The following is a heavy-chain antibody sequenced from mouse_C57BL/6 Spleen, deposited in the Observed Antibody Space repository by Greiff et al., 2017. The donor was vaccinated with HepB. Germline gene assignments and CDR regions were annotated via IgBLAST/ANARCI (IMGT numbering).Heavy chain of an antibody. CDR3: ARSNYGYYFDY. Sequence: QVQLQQSGPELVKPGASVKISCKASGYAFSSSWMNWVKQRPGKGLEWIGRIYPGDGDTNYNGKFKGKATLTADKSSSTAYMQLSNLTSEDSAVYFCARSNYGYYFDYWGQGTTLTVSS. D-gene: IGHD2-5*01. CDR1: GYAFSSSW. V-gene: IGHV1-82*01. CDR2: IYPGDGDT. J-gene: IGHJ2*01.